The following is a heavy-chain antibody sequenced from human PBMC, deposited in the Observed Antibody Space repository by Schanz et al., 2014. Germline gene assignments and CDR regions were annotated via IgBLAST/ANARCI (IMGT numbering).Heavy chain of an antibody. CDR2: MNESHSTI. Sequence: EVQLVESGGGLVQPGGSLRLSCAASGFTFSSYAMSWVRQAPGKGLEWVSAMNESHSTIYYADSVRGRFTISRDNSKNTLYLQMNSLRPEDTAVYYCAKYRGYYRVSGSYRELEYWGQGTLVTVSS. D-gene: IGHD3-10*01. CDR1: GFTFSSYA. J-gene: IGHJ4*02. CDR3: AKYRGYYRVSGSYRELEY. V-gene: IGHV3-23*04.